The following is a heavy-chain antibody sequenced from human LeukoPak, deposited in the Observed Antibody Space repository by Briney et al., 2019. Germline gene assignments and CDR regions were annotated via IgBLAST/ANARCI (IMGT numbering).Heavy chain of an antibody. D-gene: IGHD1-26*01. Sequence: GSLRLSCAASGFTFSSYSMNWIRQPPGKGLEWIGEINHSGSTNYNPSLKSRVTISVDTSKNQFSLKLSSVTAADTAVYYCARPPRVGATSNYYYYYMDVWGKGTTVTISS. J-gene: IGHJ6*03. V-gene: IGHV4-34*01. CDR1: GFTFSSYS. CDR3: ARPPRVGATSNYYYYYMDV. CDR2: INHSGST.